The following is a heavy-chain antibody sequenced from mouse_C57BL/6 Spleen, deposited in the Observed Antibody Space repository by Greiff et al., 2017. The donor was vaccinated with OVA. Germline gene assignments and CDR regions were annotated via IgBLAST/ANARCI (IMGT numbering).Heavy chain of an antibody. CDR3: ARYFPGGWYFDV. V-gene: IGHV7-3*01. Sequence: EVQLVESGGGLVQPGGSLSLSCAASGFTFTDYYMSWVRQPPGKALEWLGFIRNKANGYTTEYSASVKGRFTISRDNSQSILYLQMNALRAEVSATYYCARYFPGGWYFDVWGTGTTVTVSS. CDR1: GFTFTDYY. CDR2: IRNKANGYTT. J-gene: IGHJ1*03.